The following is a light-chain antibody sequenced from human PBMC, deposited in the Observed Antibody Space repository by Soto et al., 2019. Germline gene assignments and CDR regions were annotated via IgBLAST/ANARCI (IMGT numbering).Light chain of an antibody. Sequence: VFTHSPGSLSLSRGERATLSCRASQSVSSSYLAWYQQKPGQAPRLLIYGASSRATGIPDRFSGTGSETDFTLTISRLEPEDFAVYYCQQYDNSPITFGQGTRLEIK. CDR2: GAS. J-gene: IGKJ5*01. CDR3: QQYDNSPIT. CDR1: QSVSSSY. V-gene: IGKV3-20*01.